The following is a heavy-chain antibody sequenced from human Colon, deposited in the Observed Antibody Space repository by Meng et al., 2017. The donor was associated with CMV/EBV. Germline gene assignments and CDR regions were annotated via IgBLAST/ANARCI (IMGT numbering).Heavy chain of an antibody. CDR3: ARDYYASGSFDY. D-gene: IGHD3-10*01. V-gene: IGHV3-7*01. Sequence: GESLKISCVGSGFTFSDYEMNWVRQGPGKGLEWVANINQDGSVKHYVDSLKGRFTISRDNAKNSLYLQMTSLRADDTAVYYCARDYYASGSFDYWGQGTLVTVSS. CDR1: GFTFSDYE. J-gene: IGHJ4*02. CDR2: INQDGSVK.